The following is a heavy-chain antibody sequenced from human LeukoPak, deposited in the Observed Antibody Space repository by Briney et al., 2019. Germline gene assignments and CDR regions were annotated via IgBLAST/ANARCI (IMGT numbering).Heavy chain of an antibody. V-gene: IGHV6-1*01. Sequence: LSQTLSLTCAISGDSVSSKSAAWNWIRQSPSRGLEWLGRTYYRSKWYNEYAVSLKGRITINPDTSKNQFSLQLNSVAPEDTAVYYCARTTGHFDYWGQGTLVTVSS. CDR2: TYYRSKWYN. CDR1: GDSVSSKSAA. CDR3: ARTTGHFDY. J-gene: IGHJ4*02. D-gene: IGHD2-8*02.